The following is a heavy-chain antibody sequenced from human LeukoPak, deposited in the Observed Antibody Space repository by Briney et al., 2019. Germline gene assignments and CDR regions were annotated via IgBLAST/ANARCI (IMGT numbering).Heavy chain of an antibody. CDR2: ISSSGSYI. CDR3: ARDEYYYDSSGYSTDY. CDR1: GFTFSSYS. J-gene: IGHJ4*02. Sequence: GGSLRLSCAASGFTFSSYSMNWVRQAPGKGLEWVSSISSSGSYIYYADSVKGRFTISRDNAKNSLYLQMNSLRAEDTAVYYCARDEYYYDSSGYSTDYWGQGTLVTVSS. V-gene: IGHV3-21*01. D-gene: IGHD3-22*01.